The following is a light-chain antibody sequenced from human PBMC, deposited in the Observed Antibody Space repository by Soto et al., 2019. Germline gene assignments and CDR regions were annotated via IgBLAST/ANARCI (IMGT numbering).Light chain of an antibody. V-gene: IGKV3-20*01. CDR1: QSVTNNY. CDR2: DAS. CDR3: QQCAFSPRT. J-gene: IGKJ2*01. Sequence: EIVLTQSPDTLSLSPGDSGTLSCRASQSVTNNYLAWYQQKPGQAPRLLIYDASSRATAIPDRFSGNGSGTDFTLTITRLEPEDFVVYYCQQCAFSPRTFGQGTRLEIK.